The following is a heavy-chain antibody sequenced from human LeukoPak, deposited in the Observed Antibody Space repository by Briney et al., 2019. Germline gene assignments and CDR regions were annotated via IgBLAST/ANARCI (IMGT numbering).Heavy chain of an antibody. Sequence: TGGSLRVSSVAPRFYPCSAGAHRGRRAPGKGLEWVALISYDGSDKYYADSVKGRFTISRDNSKNRLSLQMSSLRQEDTAVYYCVKKRDRRFCWGQGTLVTVSS. J-gene: IGHJ4*02. V-gene: IGHV3-33*05. CDR1: RFYPCSAG. D-gene: IGHD1-14*01. CDR3: VKKRDRRFC. CDR2: ISYDGSDK.